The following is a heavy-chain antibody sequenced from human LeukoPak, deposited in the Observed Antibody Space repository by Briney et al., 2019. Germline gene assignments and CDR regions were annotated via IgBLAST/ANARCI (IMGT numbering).Heavy chain of an antibody. CDR3: ASYSSGARALGY. Sequence: SETLSLTCTVSGGSISSYYWSWIRQPPGRGLEWIGYIYYSGSTSYNPSLKSRVTISVDTSKNQFSLKLSSVTAADTAVYYCASYSSGARALGYWGQGTLVTVSS. D-gene: IGHD6-25*01. CDR2: IYYSGST. CDR1: GGSISSYY. V-gene: IGHV4-59*01. J-gene: IGHJ4*02.